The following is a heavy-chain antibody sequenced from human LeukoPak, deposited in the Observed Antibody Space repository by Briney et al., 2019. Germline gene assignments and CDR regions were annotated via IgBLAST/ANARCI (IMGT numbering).Heavy chain of an antibody. CDR2: IYHSGST. CDR1: GGSISSGGYS. D-gene: IGHD3-22*01. CDR3: AIPDYYDSSGYSS. J-gene: IGHJ5*02. Sequence: SETLSLTCAVSGGSISSGGYSWSWIRQPPGKGLEWIGYIYHSGSTYYNPSLKSRVTISVDRSKNQFSLKLSSVTAADTAVYYCAIPDYYDSSGYSSWGQGTLVTVSS. V-gene: IGHV4-30-2*01.